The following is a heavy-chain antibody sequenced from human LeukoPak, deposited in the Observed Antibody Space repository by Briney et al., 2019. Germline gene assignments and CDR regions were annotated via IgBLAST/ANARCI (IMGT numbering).Heavy chain of an antibody. CDR1: GFTFSGYW. D-gene: IGHD6-13*01. J-gene: IGHJ3*02. Sequence: GGSLRLSCAASGFTFSGYWMSWVRQAPGKGLEWVANIKQDGSEKYYVDSVKGRFTISRGNAKNSLFLQMNSPRAEDTAVYYCARDWQWQQLDGDAFDIWGQGTMVTVSS. V-gene: IGHV3-7*04. CDR2: IKQDGSEK. CDR3: ARDWQWQQLDGDAFDI.